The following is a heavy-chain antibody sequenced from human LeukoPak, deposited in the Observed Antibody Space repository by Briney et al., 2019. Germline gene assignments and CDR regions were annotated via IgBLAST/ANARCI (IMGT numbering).Heavy chain of an antibody. CDR2: ISYDGSNK. J-gene: IGHJ3*02. CDR3: AKEGGEMATGAFDI. Sequence: GSLRLSCAASGFTFSSYGMHWVRQAPGKGLEWVAVISYDGSNKYYADSVKGRFTISRDNSKNTLYLQMNSLRAEDTAVYYCAKEGGEMATGAFDIWGQGTMVTVSS. D-gene: IGHD5-24*01. CDR1: GFTFSSYG. V-gene: IGHV3-30*18.